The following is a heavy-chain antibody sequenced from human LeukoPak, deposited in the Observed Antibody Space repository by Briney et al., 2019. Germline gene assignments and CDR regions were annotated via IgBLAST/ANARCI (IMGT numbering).Heavy chain of an antibody. CDR3: ARVACSGGSCYRPSWFDP. V-gene: IGHV1-46*01. D-gene: IGHD2-15*01. CDR2: INPSGGST. J-gene: IGHJ5*02. Sequence: ASVKVSCKASGYTFTSYYMHWVRQAPGQGLEWMGIINPSGGSTSYAQKFQGRVTMTRDTSTSTVYMELSSLRSEDTAVYYCARVACSGGSCYRPSWFDPWGQGTLVTVSP. CDR1: GYTFTSYY.